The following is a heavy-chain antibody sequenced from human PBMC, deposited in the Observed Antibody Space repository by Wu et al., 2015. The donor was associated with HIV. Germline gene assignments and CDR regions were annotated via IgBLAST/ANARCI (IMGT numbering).Heavy chain of an antibody. J-gene: IGHJ3*01. CDR3: VTEYRXSTGHRVVYRCLLRW. CDR1: GYTVTELA. V-gene: IGHV1-24*01. CDR2: FDREDSET. D-gene: IGHD2-8*02. Sequence: QVQLVQSGAEVKKPGASVRVSCKVSGYTVTELAMHWVRQAPGKGLEWMAGFDREDSETFYAQNFRGRVTMTEDTSTDTIYMELSSLRSEDTAVYYCVTEYRXSTGHRVVYRCLLRWWGRGTMVTVSS.